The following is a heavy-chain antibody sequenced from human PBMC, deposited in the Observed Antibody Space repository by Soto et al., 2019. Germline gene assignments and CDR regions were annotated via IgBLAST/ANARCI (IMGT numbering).Heavy chain of an antibody. J-gene: IGHJ6*02. Sequence: VGSLRLSCAASGFRFSAYAMHWVRQAPGKGLEWVAVISYEGSNRFYADSVKDRFTVSRDNSKNMVYLQMNSLRGEDTAVFYCAKDYGDYNFNYGMDVWGQGTTVTVSS. CDR2: ISYEGSNR. D-gene: IGHD4-17*01. CDR3: AKDYGDYNFNYGMDV. CDR1: GFRFSAYA. V-gene: IGHV3-30*18.